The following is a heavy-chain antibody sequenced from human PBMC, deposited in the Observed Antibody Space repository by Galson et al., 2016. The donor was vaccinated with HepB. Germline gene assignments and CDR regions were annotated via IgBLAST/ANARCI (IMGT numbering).Heavy chain of an antibody. CDR3: AKDAYGDYDNYVYGMDV. J-gene: IGHJ6*02. Sequence: SLRLSCAVSGFTFDDYAMHWVRQTPGKGLEWVAGVSWNSASKGYADSVKGRFTISRDNAKNSLYLQMNTLRPEDTALYYCAKDAYGDYDNYVYGMDVWGQGTSVTVSS. CDR1: GFTFDDYA. CDR2: VSWNSASK. V-gene: IGHV3-9*01. D-gene: IGHD4-17*01.